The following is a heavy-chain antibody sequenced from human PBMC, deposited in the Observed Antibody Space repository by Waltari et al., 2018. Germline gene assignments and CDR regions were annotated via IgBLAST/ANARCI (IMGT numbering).Heavy chain of an antibody. J-gene: IGHJ4*02. V-gene: IGHV3-21*01. CDR2: ISSSSSYI. Sequence: EVQLVESGGGLVKPGGSLRLSGAASGVTFSSYSMTWVRQAPGKGLEWVSSISSSSSYIYYADSVKGRFTISRDNAKNSLYLQMNSLRAEDTAVYYCARGIAVAGPTDYWGQGTLVTVSS. CDR3: ARGIAVAGPTDY. D-gene: IGHD6-19*01. CDR1: GVTFSSYS.